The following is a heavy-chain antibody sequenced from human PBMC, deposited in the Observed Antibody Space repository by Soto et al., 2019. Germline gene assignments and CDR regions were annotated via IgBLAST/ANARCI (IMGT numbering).Heavy chain of an antibody. D-gene: IGHD1-26*01. V-gene: IGHV3-30-3*01. CDR3: AREGSGSYYRYYYGMDV. Sequence: QVQLVESGGGVVQPGRSLRLSCAASGFTFSSYAMHWVRQAPGKGLEWVAVISYDGSNKYYADSVKGRFTISRDNSKNTLYLQMNSLRAEDTAVYYCAREGSGSYYRYYYGMDVWGQGTTVTVSS. CDR2: ISYDGSNK. CDR1: GFTFSSYA. J-gene: IGHJ6*02.